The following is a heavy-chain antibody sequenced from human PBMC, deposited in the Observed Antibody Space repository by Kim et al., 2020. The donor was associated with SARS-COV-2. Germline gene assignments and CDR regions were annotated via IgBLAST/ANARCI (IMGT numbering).Heavy chain of an antibody. J-gene: IGHJ5*02. D-gene: IGHD2-2*01. Sequence: SETLSLTCAVYVGSFSGYYWSWIRQPPGKGLEWIGEINHSGSTNRNPSLKSRVTISVDTSKNQFSLKLSSVTAADTAVYYCARRRAVPAATGDWFDPWGQGTLVTVSS. CDR3: ARRRAVPAATGDWFDP. V-gene: IGHV4-34*01. CDR2: INHSGST. CDR1: VGSFSGYY.